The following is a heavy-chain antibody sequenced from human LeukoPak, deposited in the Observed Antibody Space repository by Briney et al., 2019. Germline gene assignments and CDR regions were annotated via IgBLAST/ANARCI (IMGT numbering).Heavy chain of an antibody. CDR3: ARGRNFDRLGY. V-gene: IGHV4-34*01. D-gene: IGHD3-9*01. CDR2: INHSGST. CDR1: GGSFSGYY. Sequence: SETLSLTCAVYGGSFSGYYWSWIRQPPGKGLEWIGEINHSGSTNYNPSLKSRVTISVDTSKNQFSLKLSSVTAAETAVYYCARGRNFDRLGYWGQGTLVTVSS. J-gene: IGHJ4*02.